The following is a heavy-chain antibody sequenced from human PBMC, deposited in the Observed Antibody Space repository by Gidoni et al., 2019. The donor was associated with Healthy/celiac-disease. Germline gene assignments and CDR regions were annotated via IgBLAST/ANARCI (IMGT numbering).Heavy chain of an antibody. J-gene: IGHJ4*02. CDR1: GGTFSSYA. CDR3: AREGQIGGGDTYYYDSSGYYFPPTFDY. Sequence: QVQLVQSGAEVKKPGSSVKVSCKASGGTFSSYAISWVRQAPGQGLEWMGGIIPIFGTANYAQKFQGRVTITADESTSTAYMELSSLRSEDTAVYYCAREGQIGGGDTYYYDSSGYYFPPTFDYWGQGTLVTVSS. CDR2: IIPIFGTA. V-gene: IGHV1-69*01. D-gene: IGHD3-22*01.